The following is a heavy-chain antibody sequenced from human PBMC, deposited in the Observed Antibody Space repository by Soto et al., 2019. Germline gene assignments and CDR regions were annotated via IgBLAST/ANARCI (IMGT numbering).Heavy chain of an antibody. CDR1: GGSISSYY. CDR3: ARADQVPAAVNWFDP. Sequence: SETLSLTCTVSGGSISSYYWSWIRQPPGKGLEWIGYIYYSGSTNYNPSLKSRVTISVDTSKNQFSLKLSSVTAADTAVYYCARADQVPAAVNWFDPWGQGTLVTVSS. J-gene: IGHJ5*02. V-gene: IGHV4-59*01. D-gene: IGHD2-2*01. CDR2: IYYSGST.